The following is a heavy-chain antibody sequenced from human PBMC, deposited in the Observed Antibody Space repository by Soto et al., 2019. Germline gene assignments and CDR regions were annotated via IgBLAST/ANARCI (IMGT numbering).Heavy chain of an antibody. D-gene: IGHD2-15*01. J-gene: IGHJ4*02. CDR2: IFSNDEK. Sequence: QVTLKESGPVLVNPTETLTLTCTVSGFSLSNARMGVSWIRQPPGKALEWLAHIFSNDEKSYSTSLKSRLTISKDTSKSQVVLTMTNMDPVDTATYYCARIRRVGFVVVVAGDYWGQGTLVTVSS. V-gene: IGHV2-26*01. CDR1: GFSLSNARMG. CDR3: ARIRRVGFVVVVAGDY.